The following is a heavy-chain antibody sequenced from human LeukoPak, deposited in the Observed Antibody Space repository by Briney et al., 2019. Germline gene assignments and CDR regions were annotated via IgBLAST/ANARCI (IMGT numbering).Heavy chain of an antibody. CDR2: FDPEDGET. CDR1: GYTLTELS. Sequence: ASVKVSCKVSGYTLTELSMHRVRQAPGKGLEWMGGFDPEDGETIYAQKFQGRVTMTEDTSTDTAYMELSSLRSEDTAVYYCATDLDTAMVTNYWGQGTLVTVSS. J-gene: IGHJ4*02. D-gene: IGHD5-18*01. V-gene: IGHV1-24*01. CDR3: ATDLDTAMVTNY.